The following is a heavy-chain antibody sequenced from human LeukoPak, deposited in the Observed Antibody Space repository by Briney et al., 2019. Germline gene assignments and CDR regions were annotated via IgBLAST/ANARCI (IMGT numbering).Heavy chain of an antibody. Sequence: PGGSLRLSCVASGFTFSDAWMNWVRQAPGKGLEWVSSISGSSTYIYYADSVKGRFTISRDNAKNSLSLQMNSLRAEDTAVYYCARIVGATSYYYFDYWGQGTLVTVSS. CDR1: GFTFSDAW. V-gene: IGHV3-21*01. CDR2: ISGSSTYI. J-gene: IGHJ4*02. D-gene: IGHD1-26*01. CDR3: ARIVGATSYYYFDY.